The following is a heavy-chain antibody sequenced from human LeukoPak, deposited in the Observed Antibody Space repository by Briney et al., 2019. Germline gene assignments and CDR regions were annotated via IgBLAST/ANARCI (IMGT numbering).Heavy chain of an antibody. CDR1: GYTFTSYG. V-gene: IGHV1-18*01. J-gene: IGHJ5*02. Sequence: ASVKVSCKASGYTFTSYGISWVRQAPGQGPEWMGWISAYNGNTNYAQKFQGRVTMTRDTSISTAYMELSRLRSDDTAVYYCARERIAVAGMFDPWGQGTLVTVSS. D-gene: IGHD6-19*01. CDR3: ARERIAVAGMFDP. CDR2: ISAYNGNT.